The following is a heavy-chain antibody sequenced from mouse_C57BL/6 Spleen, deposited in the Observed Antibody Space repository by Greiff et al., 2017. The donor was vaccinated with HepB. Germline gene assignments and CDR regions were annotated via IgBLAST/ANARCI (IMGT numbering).Heavy chain of an antibody. J-gene: IGHJ3*01. CDR2: IYHSDSET. CDR3: ARDDYDGDRFAY. Sequence: QVQLQQPGAELVRPGSSVKLSCKASGYTFTSYWMDWVKQRPGQGLEWIGNIYHSDSETHYNQKFKDKATLTVDKYSSTAYMQLSSLTSEDSAVYYCARDDYDGDRFAYWGQGTLVTVSA. D-gene: IGHD2-4*01. V-gene: IGHV1-61*01. CDR1: GYTFTSYW.